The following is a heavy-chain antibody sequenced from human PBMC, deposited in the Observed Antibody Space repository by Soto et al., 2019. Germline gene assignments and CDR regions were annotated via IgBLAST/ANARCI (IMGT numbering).Heavy chain of an antibody. V-gene: IGHV4-34*01. CDR1: GGSFSGYY. D-gene: IGHD3-10*01. CDR3: ARSITMGRGVRPVGLYGMDV. Sequence: SETLSLTCAVYGGSFSGYYWSWIRQPPGKGLEWIGEINHSGSTNYNPSLKSRVTISVDTSKNPFSLKLSSVTAADTAVYYCARSITMGRGVRPVGLYGMDVWGQGTTVTVSS. CDR2: INHSGST. J-gene: IGHJ6*02.